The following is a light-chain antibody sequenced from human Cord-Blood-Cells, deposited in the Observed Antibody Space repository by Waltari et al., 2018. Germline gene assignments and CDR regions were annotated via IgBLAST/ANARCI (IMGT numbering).Light chain of an antibody. V-gene: IGLV2-23*01. CDR3: CSYAGSSTLV. J-gene: IGLJ3*02. CDR1: SSDVGGYNL. Sequence: QSALTQPASVSGSPGQSSTISCTGTSSDVGGYNLVSWYQQHPGKAPKLMIYEGSKRPSGVSNRFSGSKSGNTASLTISGLQAEDEADYYCCSYAGSSTLVFGGGTKLTVL. CDR2: EGS.